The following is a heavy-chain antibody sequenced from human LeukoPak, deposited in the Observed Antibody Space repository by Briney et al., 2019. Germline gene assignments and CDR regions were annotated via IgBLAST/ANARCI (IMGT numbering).Heavy chain of an antibody. CDR1: GYTFTSYD. CDR3: AKDNNYGSGWYYVARYYFDY. Sequence: ASVKVSCKASGYTFTSYDINWVRQATGQGLEWMGWMNPNSGNTGYAQKFQGRVTMTRNTSISTAYMELSSLRSEDTAVYYCAKDNNYGSGWYYVARYYFDYWGQGTLVTVSS. CDR2: MNPNSGNT. D-gene: IGHD6-19*01. J-gene: IGHJ4*02. V-gene: IGHV1-8*01.